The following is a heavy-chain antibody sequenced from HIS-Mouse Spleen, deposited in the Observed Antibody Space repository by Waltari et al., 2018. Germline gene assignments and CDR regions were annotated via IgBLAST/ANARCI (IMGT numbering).Heavy chain of an antibody. CDR1: GFTFSSYW. CDR3: ARAIGGYSGPGIG. V-gene: IGHV3-74*01. CDR2: INSEGSRK. Sequence: EVQLVESGGGLVQPGGSLRLSCAASGFTFSSYWMHWVRQAPGKGLVWVSRINSEGSRKRYADSVKGRFTISRDNAKNTLYLQMNSLRAEDTAVYYCARAIGGYSGPGIGWGQGTLVTVSS. D-gene: IGHD5-12*01. J-gene: IGHJ4*02.